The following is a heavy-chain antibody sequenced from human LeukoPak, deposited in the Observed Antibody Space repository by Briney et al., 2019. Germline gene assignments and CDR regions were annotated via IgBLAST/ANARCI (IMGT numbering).Heavy chain of an antibody. J-gene: IGHJ4*02. Sequence: PSETLSLTCTVSGGSISSGSYYWSWIRQPAGKGLEWIGRIYTSGSTNYNPSLKSRVTISVDTSRNQFSLKLSSVTAADTAVYYCARGRDTAIFGYWGQGTLVTVSS. V-gene: IGHV4-61*02. CDR1: GGSISSGSYY. CDR3: ARGRDTAIFGY. CDR2: IYTSGST. D-gene: IGHD5-18*01.